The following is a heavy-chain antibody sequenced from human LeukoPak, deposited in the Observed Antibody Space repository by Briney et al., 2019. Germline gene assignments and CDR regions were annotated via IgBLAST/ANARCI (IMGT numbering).Heavy chain of an antibody. V-gene: IGHV4-39*01. D-gene: IGHD5-24*01. J-gene: IGHJ4*02. CDR2: IYYSGST. CDR3: AHIKMATISYYYFDY. CDR1: GVSISSSSYY. Sequence: SETLSLTCTVSGVSISSSSYYWGWIRQPPGKGLEWIGSIYYSGSTYYNPSLKSRVTISVAKSKNQFSLKLSSVTAADTAVYYCAHIKMATISYYYFDYRGQGTMATVSS.